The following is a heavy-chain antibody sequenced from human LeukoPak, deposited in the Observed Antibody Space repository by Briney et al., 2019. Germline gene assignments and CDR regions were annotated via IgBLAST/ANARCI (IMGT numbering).Heavy chain of an antibody. J-gene: IGHJ4*02. V-gene: IGHV1-24*01. CDR1: GYTLTELS. D-gene: IGHD3-3*01. CDR3: ATGLVFGVVIDY. Sequence: ASVKVSCKVSGYTLTELSMHWVRQAPGKGLELMGGFDPEDGETIYAQKFQGGVTMTEDTSTDTAYMELSSLRSEDTAVYYCATGLVFGVVIDYWGQGTLVTVSS. CDR2: FDPEDGET.